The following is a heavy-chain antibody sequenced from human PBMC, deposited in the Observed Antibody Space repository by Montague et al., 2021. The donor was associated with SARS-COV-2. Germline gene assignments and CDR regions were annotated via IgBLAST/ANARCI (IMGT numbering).Heavy chain of an antibody. D-gene: IGHD6-13*01. V-gene: IGHV3-30-3*01. Sequence: SLRLSCAASGFTFSSYAMHWVRQAPGKGLEWVAVISYDGSNKYYADSVKGRFTISRDNSKNTLYPQMNSLRAEDTAVYYCAREQPLYDAFDIWGQGTMVTVSS. CDR1: GFTFSSYA. J-gene: IGHJ3*02. CDR3: AREQPLYDAFDI. CDR2: ISYDGSNK.